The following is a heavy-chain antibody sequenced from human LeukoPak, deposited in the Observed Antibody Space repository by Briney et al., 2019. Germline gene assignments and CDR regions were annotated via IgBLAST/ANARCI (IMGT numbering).Heavy chain of an antibody. D-gene: IGHD4-17*01. CDR2: IYYSGST. CDR3: ARQYGDYSIDC. Sequence: SETLSLTCTGSGGSISSYYWSWIRQPPGKGLEWIGYIYYSGSTNYNPSLKSRVTISVDTSKNQFSLKVNSVTAADTAVYYCARQYGDYSIDCWGQGTLVTVSS. J-gene: IGHJ4*02. V-gene: IGHV4-59*08. CDR1: GGSISSYY.